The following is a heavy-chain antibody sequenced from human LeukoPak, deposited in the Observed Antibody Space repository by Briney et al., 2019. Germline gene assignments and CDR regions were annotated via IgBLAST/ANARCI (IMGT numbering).Heavy chain of an antibody. CDR3: AKRSSRYQLEY. J-gene: IGHJ4*02. V-gene: IGHV3-23*01. D-gene: IGHD2-2*01. Sequence: GGSLRLSCAASGFTFSSYAMSWVRQAPGKGLEWVSAISGSGGSTYYADSVKGRFTISRDNSKDTLYLQMNSLRAEDTAVYYCAKRSSRYQLEYWGQGTLVTVSS. CDR1: GFTFSSYA. CDR2: ISGSGGST.